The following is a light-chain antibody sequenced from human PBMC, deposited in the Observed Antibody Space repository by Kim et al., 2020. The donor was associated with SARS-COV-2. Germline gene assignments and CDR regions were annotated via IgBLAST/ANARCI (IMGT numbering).Light chain of an antibody. Sequence: QSALTQPASVSGSPGQSITISCTGTSSDVGGYNYVSWYQHHPAKAPKLMIYDVTKRPSGVSNRFSGSKSGNTASLTISGLQAEDEADYYCSSYTSSTTWVFGGGTKLT. CDR1: SSDVGGYNY. CDR3: SSYTSSTTWV. CDR2: DVT. V-gene: IGLV2-14*03. J-gene: IGLJ3*02.